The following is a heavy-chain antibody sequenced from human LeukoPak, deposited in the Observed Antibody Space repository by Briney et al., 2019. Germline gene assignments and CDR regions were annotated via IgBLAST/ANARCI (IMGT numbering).Heavy chain of an antibody. V-gene: IGHV3-7*03. CDR3: TRDGEGASHY. J-gene: IGHJ4*02. D-gene: IGHD3-10*01. CDR2: TKPDEREK. Sequence: GGSLRLSCVGSGFSFSNYWMGWIRQAPGKGLEWVANTKPDEREKYYVDSVKGRFTISRDNAKNSLYLQMNSLRVDDTAVYYCTRDGEGASHYWGQGTLVTASS. CDR1: GFSFSNYW.